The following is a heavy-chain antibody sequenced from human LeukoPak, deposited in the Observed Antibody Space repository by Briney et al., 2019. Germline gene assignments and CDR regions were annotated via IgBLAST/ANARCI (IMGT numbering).Heavy chain of an antibody. CDR3: ARGIVVVPAVGCSSGSGFDY. CDR2: IYYSGST. V-gene: IGHV4-31*03. D-gene: IGHD2-2*01. Sequence: SETLSLTCTVSGGSISSGGYYWSWIRQHPGKGLEWIGYIYYSGSTYYNPSLKSRVTISVDTSKNQFSLKLSSVTAADTAVYYCARGIVVVPAVGCSSGSGFDYWGQGTLVTVSS. J-gene: IGHJ4*02. CDR1: GGSISSGGYY.